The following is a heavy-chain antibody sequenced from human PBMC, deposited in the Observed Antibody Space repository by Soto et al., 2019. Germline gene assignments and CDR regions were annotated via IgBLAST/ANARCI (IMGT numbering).Heavy chain of an antibody. CDR2: IYYSGST. D-gene: IGHD3-3*01. V-gene: IGHV4-31*03. J-gene: IGHJ4*02. Sequence: QVPLQESGPGLVKPSQTLSLTCTVSGGSISSGGYYWSWIRQHPGKGLEWIGYIYYSGSTYYNPSLKSRVTISVDTSKNQFSLKLSSVTAADTAVYYCARVKGDFWSGDMYYFDYWGQGTLVTVSS. CDR1: GGSISSGGYY. CDR3: ARVKGDFWSGDMYYFDY.